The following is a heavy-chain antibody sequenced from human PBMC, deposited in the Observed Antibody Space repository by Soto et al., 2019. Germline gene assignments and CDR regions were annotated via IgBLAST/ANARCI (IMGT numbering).Heavy chain of an antibody. CDR3: AKVLFIAVAGAFDY. CDR1: GFTFSSHA. Sequence: GGSLRLSCAASGFTFSSHAMTWVRRAPGKGLEWVSTISATGYTTYYADSVKGRFTISRDNSKNTLYLQMNSLRAEDTAVYYCAKVLFIAVAGAFDYWGQGTLVTVSS. J-gene: IGHJ4*02. V-gene: IGHV3-23*01. D-gene: IGHD6-19*01. CDR2: ISATGYTT.